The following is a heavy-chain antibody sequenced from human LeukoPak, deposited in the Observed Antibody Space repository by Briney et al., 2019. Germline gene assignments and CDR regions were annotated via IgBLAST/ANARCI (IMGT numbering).Heavy chain of an antibody. CDR1: GFTLSIYG. V-gene: IGHV3-33*03. J-gene: IGHJ4*02. D-gene: IGHD3-22*01. Sequence: PGGSLRLSCVESGFTLSIYGIHWVREAPGKRLESVAVIWNVGGIKYNAHSVKGRFTLSREKSTKTQYLQMDTLRAQDTSIYYCEQDWSGGNSGYIDDWGQGTLVTVSS. CDR3: EQDWSGGNSGYIDD. CDR2: IWNVGGIK.